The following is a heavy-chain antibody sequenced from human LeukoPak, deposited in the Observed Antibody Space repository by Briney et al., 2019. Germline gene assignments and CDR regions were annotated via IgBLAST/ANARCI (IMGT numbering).Heavy chain of an antibody. CDR2: MYYSGST. D-gene: IGHD3-22*01. CDR3: ARPYYYDSRIDP. CDR1: GGSICSGDYY. V-gene: IGHV4-30-4*01. J-gene: IGHJ5*02. Sequence: SQTLSLTCTVSGGSICSGDYYWSWIRQPPGKGLEWIAYMYYSGSTYYNPSLKSRVTMSADTSKNQLSLKLSSVTAADTAVYYCARPYYYDSRIDPWGQGILVTVSS.